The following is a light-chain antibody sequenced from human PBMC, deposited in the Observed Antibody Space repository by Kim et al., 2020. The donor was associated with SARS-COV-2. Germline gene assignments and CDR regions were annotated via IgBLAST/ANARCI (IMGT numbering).Light chain of an antibody. Sequence: SSELTQDPAVSVALGQTVRITCQGDSLRSSYTTWYLQKPRQTPIVVAYGKNNWPSRIPDRFSGSSSGTTASFPITGPQAADEAAYHYNSLDNNDYLLFGG. CDR2: GKN. CDR3: NSLDNNDYLL. CDR1: SLRSSY. J-gene: IGLJ2*01. V-gene: IGLV3-19*01.